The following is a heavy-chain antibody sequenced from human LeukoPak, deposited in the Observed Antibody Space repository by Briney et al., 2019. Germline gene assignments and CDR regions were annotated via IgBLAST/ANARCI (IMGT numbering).Heavy chain of an antibody. Sequence: GGSLRLSCTASGITVSSNYMCWVRQAPGKGLEWISLIYSGGRTDYADSVKGRFTISRDNSKNMVYLQMNSLRGDDTAVYYCAGVLRGAFDIWGQGKMVAVSS. J-gene: IGHJ3*02. CDR2: IYSGGRT. CDR1: GITVSSNY. V-gene: IGHV3-53*01. CDR3: AGVLRGAFDI.